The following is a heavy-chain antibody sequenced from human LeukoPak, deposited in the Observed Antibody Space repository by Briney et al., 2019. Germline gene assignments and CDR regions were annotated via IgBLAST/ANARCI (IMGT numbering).Heavy chain of an antibody. J-gene: IGHJ4*02. D-gene: IGHD3-22*01. CDR1: GYTFTSYG. CDR3: ARDQSLARMYYYDSSGYYYVY. CDR2: INPSGGST. V-gene: IGHV1-46*03. Sequence: GASVKVSCKASGYTFTSYGISWVRQAPGQGLEWMGIINPSGGSTSYAQKFQGRVTMTRDTSTSTVYMELSSLRSEDTAVYYCARDQSLARMYYYDSSGYYYVYWGQGTLVTVSS.